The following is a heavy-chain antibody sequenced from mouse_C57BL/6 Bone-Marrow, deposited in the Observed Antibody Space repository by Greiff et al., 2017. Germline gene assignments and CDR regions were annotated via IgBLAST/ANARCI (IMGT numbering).Heavy chain of an antibody. CDR3: ARGVLTGYYFDY. Sequence: QVQLQQPGAELVKPGASVKLSCKASGYTFTSYWMQWVKQRPGQGLEWIGEIDPSDSYTNYNQKFKGKATLTVDTSSSTAYMQLSSLTSEDSAVYYCARGVLTGYYFDYWGRGTTLTVSS. J-gene: IGHJ2*01. V-gene: IGHV1-50*01. CDR1: GYTFTSYW. D-gene: IGHD4-1*01. CDR2: IDPSDSYT.